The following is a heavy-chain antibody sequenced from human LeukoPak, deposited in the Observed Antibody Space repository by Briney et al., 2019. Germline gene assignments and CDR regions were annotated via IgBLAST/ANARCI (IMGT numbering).Heavy chain of an antibody. J-gene: IGHJ5*02. D-gene: IGHD5-18*01. CDR3: AKAGGVDTAMVRVLNS. CDR1: GFTFDDYT. CDR2: ISWDGGST. V-gene: IGHV3-43*01. Sequence: PGGSLRLSCAASGFTFDDYTMHWVRQAPGKGLEWVSLISWDGGSTYYAGSVKGRFTISRDNSKNSLYLQMNSLRTEDTALYYCAKAGGVDTAMVRVLNSWGQGTLVTVSS.